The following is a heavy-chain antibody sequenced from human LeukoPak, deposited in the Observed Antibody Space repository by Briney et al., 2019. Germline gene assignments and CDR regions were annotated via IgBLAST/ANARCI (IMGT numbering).Heavy chain of an antibody. Sequence: SETLSLTCTVSGGSISSYYWSWIRQPPGKGLEWIGYIYYSGSTNYNPSLKSRVTISVDTSKNQFSLKLSSVTAADTAVYYCAKLGYCSSTSCYNEGGWFDPWGQGTLVSVSS. CDR3: AKLGYCSSTSCYNEGGWFDP. CDR2: IYYSGST. CDR1: GGSISSYY. J-gene: IGHJ5*02. D-gene: IGHD2-2*02. V-gene: IGHV4-59*01.